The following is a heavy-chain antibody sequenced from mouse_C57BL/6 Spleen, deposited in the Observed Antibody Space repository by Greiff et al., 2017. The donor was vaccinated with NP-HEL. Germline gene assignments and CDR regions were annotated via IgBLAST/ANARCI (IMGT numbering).Heavy chain of an antibody. J-gene: IGHJ4*01. D-gene: IGHD3-3*01. CDR3: AKKGEGDAMDY. CDR2: IYPGDGDT. CDR1: GYAFSSCR. V-gene: IGHV1-80*01. Sequence: VQLQQSGAVLVKPGASVKISCKASGYAFSSCRMNWVKQRPGKGLERIGQIYPGDGDTNYNGKFKGKATLTADTSSSTAYMQLSSLTSEGSAVYLCAKKGEGDAMDYWGQGTSVNVAS.